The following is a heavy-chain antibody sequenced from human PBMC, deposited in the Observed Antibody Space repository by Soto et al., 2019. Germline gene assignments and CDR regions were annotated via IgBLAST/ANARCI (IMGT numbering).Heavy chain of an antibody. D-gene: IGHD7-27*01. CDR2: IYSGGST. CDR3: ARHNWGFHWYFDL. V-gene: IGHV3-53*04. Sequence: GGSLRLSCAASGFTVSSNYMSWVRQAPGKGLEWVSVIYSGGSTYYADSVMGRFTISRHNSKNTLYLQMNSLRAEDTAVYYCARHNWGFHWYFDLWGRGTLVTVSS. J-gene: IGHJ2*01. CDR1: GFTVSSNY.